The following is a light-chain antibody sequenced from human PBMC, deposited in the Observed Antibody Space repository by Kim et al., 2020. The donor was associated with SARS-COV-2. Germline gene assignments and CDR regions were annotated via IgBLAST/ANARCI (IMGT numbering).Light chain of an antibody. Sequence: AAVGDTVAITCRASQGVNIWVAWYQQKPGKVPKLLIYGATTLQRGVSSRSSGSGSGTDFTLTITSLQPDDFATYYCQQSDTFPLSFGGGTKVDIK. CDR2: GAT. CDR3: QQSDTFPLS. CDR1: QGVNIW. J-gene: IGKJ4*01. V-gene: IGKV1-12*01.